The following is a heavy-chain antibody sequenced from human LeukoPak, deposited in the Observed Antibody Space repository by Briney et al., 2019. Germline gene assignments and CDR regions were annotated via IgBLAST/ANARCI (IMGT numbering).Heavy chain of an antibody. V-gene: IGHV1-69*06. CDR2: IIPIFGST. D-gene: IGHD3-10*01. J-gene: IGHJ6*03. CDR1: GYTFTSYG. CDR3: ARPRFPYYRLSGPDYYYMDV. Sequence: SVKVSCKASGYTFTSYGISWVRQAPGQGLEWMGGIIPIFGSTNYAQKFQGRVTVTADKSTTTVYMELRSLRSEDTAVYYCARPRFPYYRLSGPDYYYMDVWGKGATVTVSS.